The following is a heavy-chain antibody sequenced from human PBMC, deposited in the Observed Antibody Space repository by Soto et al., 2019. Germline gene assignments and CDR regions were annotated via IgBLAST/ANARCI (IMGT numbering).Heavy chain of an antibody. D-gene: IGHD2-21*01. J-gene: IGHJ4*02. Sequence: SVKVSCKSSGVTFRNFVISWGRQAPGKGREWMGGNIPIFGTANYAQKFQGRVTIIADESTGTTYMELTSLRSEDTAVYYCARAPILVGETTYENYFDYWGQGTLVTVSS. CDR1: GVTFRNFV. CDR2: NIPIFGTA. CDR3: ARAPILVGETTYENYFDY. V-gene: IGHV1-69*13.